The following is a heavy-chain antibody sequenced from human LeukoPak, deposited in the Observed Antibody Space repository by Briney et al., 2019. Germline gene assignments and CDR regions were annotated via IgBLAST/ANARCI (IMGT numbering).Heavy chain of an antibody. V-gene: IGHV4-59*12. CDR1: GGSISSYY. D-gene: IGHD3-3*01. CDR2: IYYSGST. J-gene: IGHJ4*02. Sequence: SETLSLTCTVSGGSISSYYWSWIRQPPGKGLEWIGYIYYSGSTNYNPSLKSRVTISVDTSKNQFSLKLSSVTAADTAVYYCASRSYDFWSGYYVDYWGQGTLVTVSS. CDR3: ASRSYDFWSGYYVDY.